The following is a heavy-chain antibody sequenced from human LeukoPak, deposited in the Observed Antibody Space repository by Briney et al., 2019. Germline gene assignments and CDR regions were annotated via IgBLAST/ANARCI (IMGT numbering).Heavy chain of an antibody. CDR3: ARVKPYGMDV. V-gene: IGHV3-30-3*01. CDR2: ISYDGSIK. Sequence: GGSLRLSCAASGFTFRSYAIPWVRQAPGKGLEWVAFISYDGSIKYYADSVKGRFTISRDNSKNTLSLQMNSLRGEDTAVYYCARVKPYGMDVWGQGTTVTVSS. J-gene: IGHJ6*02. CDR1: GFTFRSYA.